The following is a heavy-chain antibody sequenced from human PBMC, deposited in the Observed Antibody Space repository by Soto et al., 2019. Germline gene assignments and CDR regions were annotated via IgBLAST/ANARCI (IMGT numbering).Heavy chain of an antibody. CDR3: ARARRSDYGFDY. Sequence: SETLSLTCAVYGGSFSGYYWSWIRQPPGKGLEWIGEINHSGSTNYNPSLKSRVTISVDTSKNQFSLKLSSVTAADTAVYYCARARRSDYGFDYWGQGTLVTVSS. D-gene: IGHD4-17*01. CDR2: INHSGST. V-gene: IGHV4-34*01. CDR1: GGSFSGYY. J-gene: IGHJ4*02.